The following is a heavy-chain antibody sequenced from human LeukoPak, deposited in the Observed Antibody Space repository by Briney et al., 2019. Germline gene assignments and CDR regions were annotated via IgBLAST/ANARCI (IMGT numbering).Heavy chain of an antibody. CDR2: INHSGST. CDR1: GGSFSGYY. CDR3: ARAPAYGGKDY. Sequence: SETLSLTCAVYGGSFSGYYWSWIRQPPGKGLEWIGEINHSGSTNYNPSLKSRVTISVDTSKNQFSLKLSSVTAADTAVYYCARAPAYGGKDYWGQGTLVNVSS. J-gene: IGHJ4*02. D-gene: IGHD4-23*01. V-gene: IGHV4-34*01.